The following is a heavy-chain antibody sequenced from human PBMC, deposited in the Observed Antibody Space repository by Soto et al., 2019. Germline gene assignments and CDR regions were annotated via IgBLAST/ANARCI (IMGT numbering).Heavy chain of an antibody. V-gene: IGHV3-48*01. CDR3: ARDIGVLRDY. D-gene: IGHD3-10*01. CDR2: ISSTDNSI. J-gene: IGHJ4*02. Sequence: EVQLVESGGGLVQPGGSLRLSCAASGFTFSSYSMNWVRQSPVKALEWVSFISSTDNSIYYADSVKGRFTISRDNARNSLFLQMNSLRAEDTAVYYCARDIGVLRDYWGQGTLVTVSS. CDR1: GFTFSSYS.